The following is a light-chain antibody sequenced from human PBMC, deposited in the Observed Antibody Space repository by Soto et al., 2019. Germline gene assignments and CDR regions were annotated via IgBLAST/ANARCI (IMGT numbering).Light chain of an antibody. J-gene: IGLJ2*01. CDR3: AAWDDSLNGPV. CDR1: SSNIGTNS. Sequence: QAVVTQPPSASGTPGQRVNISCSGSSSNIGTNSVSWYQHLPGTAPKLIIYNNDRRPSGVPDRFSGSKSDTSASLAISGLQSEDETDYYCAAWDDSLNGPVFGGGTKVTVL. V-gene: IGLV1-44*01. CDR2: NND.